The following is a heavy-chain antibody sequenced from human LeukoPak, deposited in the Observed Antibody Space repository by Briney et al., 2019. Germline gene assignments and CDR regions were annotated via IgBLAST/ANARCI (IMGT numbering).Heavy chain of an antibody. CDR1: GGSISSYY. V-gene: IGHV4-59*12. D-gene: IGHD6-6*01. CDR3: ARDSSSSPLLDAFDI. Sequence: KSSETLSLTCTVSGGSISSYYWSWIRQPPGKGLEWIGYIYYSGSTNYNPSLKSRVTISVDTSKNQFSLKLNSVTPEDTAVYYCARDSSSSPLLDAFDIWGQGTMVTVSS. J-gene: IGHJ3*02. CDR2: IYYSGST.